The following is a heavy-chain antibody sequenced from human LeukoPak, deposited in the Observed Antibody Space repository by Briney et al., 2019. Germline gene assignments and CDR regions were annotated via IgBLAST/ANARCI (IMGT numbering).Heavy chain of an antibody. CDR1: GGSFSGYY. V-gene: IGHV4-34*01. D-gene: IGHD6-13*01. CDR3: ARGGLYSSSWPFDY. CDR2: INHSGST. J-gene: IGHJ4*02. Sequence: PSETLSLTCAVYGGSFSGYYWSWIRQPPGKGLEWIGEINHSGSTNYNPSLKSRVTISVDTSKNQFSLKLSSVTAADTAVYYCARGGLYSSSWPFDYWGQGTLVTVSS.